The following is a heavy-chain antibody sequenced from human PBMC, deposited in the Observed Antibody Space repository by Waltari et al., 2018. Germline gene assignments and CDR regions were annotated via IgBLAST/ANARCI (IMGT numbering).Heavy chain of an antibody. D-gene: IGHD3-22*01. J-gene: IGHJ4*02. Sequence: QVQLQESGPGLVKPSQTLSLSCTVSGGSISSATYYWSWIRQPAGKGLEWIGRIHVNGNPNYNPSLISRVTISVDTSRNQFFLTVNSVTAADTAVYYCARDSYYYDGSGYPARWGQGTRVTVSS. CDR2: IHVNGNP. V-gene: IGHV4-61*02. CDR1: GGSISSATYY. CDR3: ARDSYYYDGSGYPAR.